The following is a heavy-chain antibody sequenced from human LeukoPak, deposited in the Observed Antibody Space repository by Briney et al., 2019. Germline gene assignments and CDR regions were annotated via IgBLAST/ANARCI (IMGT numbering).Heavy chain of an antibody. CDR1: GFNFSSYG. J-gene: IGHJ6*02. D-gene: IGHD6-19*01. V-gene: IGHV3-23*01. CDR3: AKEPVAVPSYYGMDV. CDR2: IGGSGSIT. Sequence: GGSLRLSCAGSGFNFSSYGMSWVRQAPGKGLEWVSAIGGSGSITFYADSVKGRFTVSRDNSRKTLYLQMSSLRAEDTAVYYCAKEPVAVPSYYGMDVWGQGTTVTVSS.